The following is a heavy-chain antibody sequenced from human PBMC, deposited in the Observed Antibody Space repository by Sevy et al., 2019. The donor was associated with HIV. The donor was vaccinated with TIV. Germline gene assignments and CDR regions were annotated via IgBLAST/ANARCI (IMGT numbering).Heavy chain of an antibody. CDR2: INHSGST. V-gene: IGHV4-34*01. CDR3: ARGWKAGIYHY. D-gene: IGHD1-1*01. CDR1: GGSFSGYY. J-gene: IGHJ4*02. Sequence: SETLSLTCAVYGGSFSGYYWSWIRQPPGKGLEWIGEINHSGSTNYNPSLKSRVTISVDTSKNQFSLKLSSVTAADTAVYYCARGWKAGIYHYWGQGTLVTVSS.